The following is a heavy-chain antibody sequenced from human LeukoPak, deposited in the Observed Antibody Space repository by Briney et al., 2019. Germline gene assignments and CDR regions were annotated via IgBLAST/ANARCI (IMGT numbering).Heavy chain of an antibody. CDR3: AKVPNYDFWSGYSLGY. CDR1: GFTFSSYA. V-gene: IGHV3-23*01. CDR2: ISGSGGST. J-gene: IGHJ4*02. Sequence: TGGSLRLSCAASGFTFSSYAMSWVRQAPGKGLEWVSAISGSGGSTYYADSVKGRFTISRDNSKNTLYLQMNSLRAEDTTVYYCAKVPNYDFWSGYSLGYWGQGTLVTVSS. D-gene: IGHD3-3*01.